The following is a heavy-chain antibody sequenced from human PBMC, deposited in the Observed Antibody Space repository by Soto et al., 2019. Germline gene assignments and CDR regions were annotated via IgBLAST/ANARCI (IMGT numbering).Heavy chain of an antibody. V-gene: IGHV1-24*01. Sequence: ASVKVSCKVSGYTLTELSMHWVRQAPGKGLEWMGGFDPEDGETIYAQKFQGRVTMTRDTSTSTVYMELSSLRSEDTAVYYCARVEGRYNWNYWVFDYWGQGTLVTVSS. CDR2: FDPEDGET. CDR3: ARVEGRYNWNYWVFDY. CDR1: GYTLTELS. J-gene: IGHJ4*02. D-gene: IGHD1-7*01.